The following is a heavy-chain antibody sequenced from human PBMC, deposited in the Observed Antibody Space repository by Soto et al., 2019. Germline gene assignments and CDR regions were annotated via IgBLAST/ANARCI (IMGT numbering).Heavy chain of an antibody. Sequence: PSETLSLTCTVSGCSVSSGSYYWSWIRQPPGKGLEWIGYIYYSGSTNYNPSLKSRVTISVDTSKNQFSLKLSSVTAADTAVYYCARVVSTMVRGVIRHFDYWGQGTLVTVSS. CDR2: IYYSGST. D-gene: IGHD3-10*01. CDR1: GCSVSSGSYY. V-gene: IGHV4-61*01. J-gene: IGHJ4*02. CDR3: ARVVSTMVRGVIRHFDY.